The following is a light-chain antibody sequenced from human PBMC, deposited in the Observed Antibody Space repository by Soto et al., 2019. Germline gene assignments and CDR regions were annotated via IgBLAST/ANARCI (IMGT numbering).Light chain of an antibody. J-gene: IGKJ4*01. V-gene: IGKV1-5*01. CDR3: QQCNTYPLT. CDR2: DAS. CDR1: QSVSTS. Sequence: DIQMTQSPSTLAASVGDRVTIPCRASQSVSTSLAWYQQKPGKAPKLLIYDASTLETGVPSRFSGSGSGTDFTLTISSLQPDDFATYYCQQCNTYPLTFGGGTKVDIK.